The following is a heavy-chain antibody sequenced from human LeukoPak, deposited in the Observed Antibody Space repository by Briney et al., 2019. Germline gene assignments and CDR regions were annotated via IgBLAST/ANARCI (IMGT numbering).Heavy chain of an antibody. J-gene: IGHJ4*02. D-gene: IGHD6-13*01. Sequence: SETLSLTCTVSGGSISSSSYYWGWIRQPPGKGLEWIGSIYYSGSTYYNPSLKSRVTISVDTSKNQFSLKLSSVTAADTAVYYCARGPYSSSWYGPWSLDYWGQGTLVTVSS. V-gene: IGHV4-39*01. CDR2: IYYSGST. CDR1: GGSISSSSYY. CDR3: ARGPYSSSWYGPWSLDY.